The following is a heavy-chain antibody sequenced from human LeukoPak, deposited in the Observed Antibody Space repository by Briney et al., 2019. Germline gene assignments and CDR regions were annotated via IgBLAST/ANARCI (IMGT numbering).Heavy chain of an antibody. CDR2: ISSSSYI. Sequence: PGGSLRLSCAASGFTFSSYSMNWVRQAPGKGLEWVSSISSSSYIYYADSVKGRFTISRDNAKNSLYLQMNSLRAGDTAVYYCARSQNYYDSSGYPVYDAFDIWGQGTMVTVSS. D-gene: IGHD3-22*01. CDR1: GFTFSSYS. CDR3: ARSQNYYDSSGYPVYDAFDI. V-gene: IGHV3-21*01. J-gene: IGHJ3*02.